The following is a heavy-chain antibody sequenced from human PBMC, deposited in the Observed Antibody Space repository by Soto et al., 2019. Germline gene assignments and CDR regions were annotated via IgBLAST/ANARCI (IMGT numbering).Heavy chain of an antibody. CDR3: ARGSLSRYFDPLLLNYYGMDV. D-gene: IGHD3-9*01. Sequence: ASVKVSCKASGYTFTSYDINWVRQATGQGLEWMGWMNPNSGNTGYAQKFQGRVTMTRNTSISTAYMELSSLRSEDTAVYYCARGSLSRYFDPLLLNYYGMDVWGQGDTGTGSS. CDR2: MNPNSGNT. CDR1: GYTFTSYD. V-gene: IGHV1-8*01. J-gene: IGHJ6*02.